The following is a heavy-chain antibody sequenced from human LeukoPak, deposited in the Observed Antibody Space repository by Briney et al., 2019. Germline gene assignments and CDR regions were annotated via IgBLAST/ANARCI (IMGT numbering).Heavy chain of an antibody. CDR2: ISAYNGNT. D-gene: IGHD3-22*01. V-gene: IGHV1-18*01. CDR1: GYTFTNYG. CDR3: ARQGPTYYDSSGYYYAEDYYMDV. J-gene: IGHJ6*03. Sequence: ASVKVSCKASGYTFTNYGITWVRQAPGQGLEWMGWISAYNGNTNYAQKLQGRVTMTTDTSTSTAYMELRSLRSDDTAVYYCARQGPTYYDSSGYYYAEDYYMDVWGKGTTVTVSS.